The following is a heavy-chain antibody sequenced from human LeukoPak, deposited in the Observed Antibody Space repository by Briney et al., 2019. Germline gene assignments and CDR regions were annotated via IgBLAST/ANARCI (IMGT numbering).Heavy chain of an antibody. Sequence: PSETLSLTCAVSGYSISSGYYWGWIRQPPGKGLEWIGSIYHSGSTYYNPSLKSRVTISVDTSKNQFSLKLSSVTAADTAVYNCARLKRGYSYGNYMDVWGKGTTVTVSS. D-gene: IGHD5-18*01. CDR2: IYHSGST. CDR1: GYSISSGYY. J-gene: IGHJ6*03. CDR3: ARLKRGYSYGNYMDV. V-gene: IGHV4-38-2*01.